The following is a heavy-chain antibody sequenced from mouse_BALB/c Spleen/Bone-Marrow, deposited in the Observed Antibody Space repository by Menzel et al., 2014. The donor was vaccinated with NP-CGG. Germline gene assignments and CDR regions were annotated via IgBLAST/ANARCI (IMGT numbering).Heavy chain of an antibody. Sequence: LQQSGGGFVQPGGSLKLSCAASGFTFSSYTMSWVRQTPEKRLEWVAYISNGGGSAYYSDTVKGRFPISRDNAKNTLYLQMSSLKSEDTAMYYCARHHGDYFYYALDYWGQGTSVTVSS. CDR1: GFTFSSYT. CDR2: ISNGGGSA. V-gene: IGHV5-12-2*01. D-gene: IGHD2-13*01. CDR3: ARHHGDYFYYALDY. J-gene: IGHJ4*01.